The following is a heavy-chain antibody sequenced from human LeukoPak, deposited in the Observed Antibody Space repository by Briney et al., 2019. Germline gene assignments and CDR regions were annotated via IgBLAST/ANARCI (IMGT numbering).Heavy chain of an antibody. Sequence: SETLSLTCTVSGASVNSGNYYWSWIRQPPGKGLEWIGYIYYYSGSADYNPSLKSRVTISVDTSKNQFSLMLASVTAADSAVYYCARAWGREVKYFDYWGQGTLSPSPQ. CDR1: GASVNSGNYY. D-gene: IGHD1-26*01. V-gene: IGHV4-61*01. J-gene: IGHJ4*02. CDR2: IYYYSGSA. CDR3: ARAWGREVKYFDY.